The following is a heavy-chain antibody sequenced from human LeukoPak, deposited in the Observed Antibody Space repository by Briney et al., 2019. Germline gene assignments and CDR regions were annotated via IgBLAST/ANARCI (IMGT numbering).Heavy chain of an antibody. Sequence: PSETLSLTCSVSGGSISSGTYYWGWIRQPPGKGLEWIGSIYYSGSTYYNPSVKSRVIISVDTSKNQFSLKLSSVTAADTAVYYCSAWNDSPFFDCWGQGTLVTVSS. J-gene: IGHJ4*02. CDR2: IYYSGST. CDR3: SAWNDSPFFDC. CDR1: GGSISSGTYY. V-gene: IGHV4-39*01. D-gene: IGHD1-1*01.